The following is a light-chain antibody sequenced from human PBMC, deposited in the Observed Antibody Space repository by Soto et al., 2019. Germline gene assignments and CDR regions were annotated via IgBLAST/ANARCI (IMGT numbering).Light chain of an antibody. CDR2: DVS. J-gene: IGLJ2*01. Sequence: QSALTQPASVSGSPGQSITISCTGTSSDVGGYNYVSWYQQHPGKAPKLMIYDVSNRPSGVSNRFSGSKSGNTASLTISGLQAEDEADYYCSPYTDGSSVVFGGGTTLTVL. V-gene: IGLV2-14*01. CDR1: SSDVGGYNY. CDR3: SPYTDGSSVV.